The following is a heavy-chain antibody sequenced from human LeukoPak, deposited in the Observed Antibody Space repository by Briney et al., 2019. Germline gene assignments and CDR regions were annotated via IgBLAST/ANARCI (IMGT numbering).Heavy chain of an antibody. V-gene: IGHV3-7*01. J-gene: IGHJ4*02. D-gene: IGHD6-19*01. CDR3: ARISTAVAGADY. CDR1: GFNFSTSW. Sequence: PGGSLRLSCGASGFNFSTSWMSWVRRAPGKGLEWVVNIKRDGSETYYVDSVKGRFTISRENTKNSLYLQMDSLRAEDTAVYFCARISTAVAGADYWGQGTLVTVSS. CDR2: IKRDGSET.